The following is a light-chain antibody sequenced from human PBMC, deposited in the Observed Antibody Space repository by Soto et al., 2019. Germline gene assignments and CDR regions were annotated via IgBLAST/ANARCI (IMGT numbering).Light chain of an antibody. J-gene: IGKJ2*01. Sequence: EIVMTQSPATLSVSPGEGATLSCRASQSVSSNLAWYQQKPGQAPRLLIYGASTRATGIPARFSGSGSGTDFTLAISSLQSEDFAVYYCQQYNNWPMYTFGQGTKLEIK. CDR3: QQYNNWPMYT. CDR1: QSVSSN. CDR2: GAS. V-gene: IGKV3-15*01.